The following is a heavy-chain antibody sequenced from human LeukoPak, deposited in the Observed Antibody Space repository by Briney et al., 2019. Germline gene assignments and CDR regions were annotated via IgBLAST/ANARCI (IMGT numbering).Heavy chain of an antibody. CDR2: IKQDGSEK. D-gene: IGHD6-19*01. Sequence: GGSLRLSCSAAGVTFGSYWMSWVRQAPGKGLEWVANIKQDGSEKYYVDSVKGRFTISRDNAKNSLYLQMNSLRVEDTAVYYCARVSKESSAWGYWGQGTLVTVSS. V-gene: IGHV3-7*03. J-gene: IGHJ4*02. CDR3: ARVSKESSAWGY. CDR1: GVTFGSYW.